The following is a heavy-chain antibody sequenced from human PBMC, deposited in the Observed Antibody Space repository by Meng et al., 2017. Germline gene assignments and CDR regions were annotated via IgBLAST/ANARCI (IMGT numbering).Heavy chain of an antibody. D-gene: IGHD6-19*01. CDR1: GFTFSDYY. CDR2: ISYDGSNK. Sequence: GGSLRLSCAASGFTFSDYYMSWIRQAPGKGLEWVAVISYDGSNKYYADSVKGRFTISRDNSKNTLYLQMNSLRAEDTAVYYCARDRALYSSGWYRTSQHWGQGTLVTVSS. V-gene: IGHV3-30*03. CDR3: ARDRALYSSGWYRTSQH. J-gene: IGHJ1*01.